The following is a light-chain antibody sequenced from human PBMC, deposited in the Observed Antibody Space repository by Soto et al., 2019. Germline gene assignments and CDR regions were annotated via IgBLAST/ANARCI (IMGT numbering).Light chain of an antibody. CDR2: YDD. CDR3: AAWDDSLNAWV. Sequence: QAVLTQPPSVSEAPRQRVTISCSGSSSNIGNNAVNWYQQLPGKAPKLLLYYDDLLPSGVSDRFSGSKSGTSASLAISGLQSEDEADYYCAAWDDSLNAWVFGGGTKVTFL. CDR1: SSNIGNNA. J-gene: IGLJ3*02. V-gene: IGLV1-36*01.